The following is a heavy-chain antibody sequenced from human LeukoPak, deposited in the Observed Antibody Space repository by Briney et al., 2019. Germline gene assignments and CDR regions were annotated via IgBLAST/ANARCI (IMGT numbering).Heavy chain of an antibody. J-gene: IGHJ6*02. V-gene: IGHV3-30*18. CDR3: AKGLGGYSYGYHYYYGMDV. CDR2: ISYDGSNK. Sequence: GRSLRLSCAASGFTFSSYGMHWVRQAPGKGLEWVAVISYDGSNKYYADSVKGRFTFSRDNSKNTLYLQMNSLRAEDTAVYYCAKGLGGYSYGYHYYYGMDVWGQGTTVTVSS. D-gene: IGHD5-18*01. CDR1: GFTFSSYG.